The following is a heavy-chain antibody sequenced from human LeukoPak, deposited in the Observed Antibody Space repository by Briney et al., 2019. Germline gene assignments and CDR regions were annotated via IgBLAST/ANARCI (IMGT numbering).Heavy chain of an antibody. D-gene: IGHD1-26*01. CDR2: INWNGGST. Sequence: PGGSLRLSCAASGFTFDDYGMSWVRHAPGKGLEWVPGINWNGGSTGYADSVKGRFTISRDNAKNSLYLQMNSLRAEDTALYYCARDGIVGATPAFDIWGQGTMVTVSS. CDR1: GFTFDDYG. J-gene: IGHJ3*02. V-gene: IGHV3-20*04. CDR3: ARDGIVGATPAFDI.